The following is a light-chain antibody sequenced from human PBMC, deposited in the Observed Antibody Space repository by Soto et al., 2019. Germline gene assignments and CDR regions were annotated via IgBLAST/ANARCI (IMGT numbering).Light chain of an antibody. CDR3: SSYTSSSTLV. CDR1: SSDVGGYNY. CDR2: EVS. J-gene: IGLJ1*01. V-gene: IGLV2-14*01. Sequence: QSALTQPASVSGSPGQSITISCTGTSSDVGGYNYVSRYQQHPGKAPKLMIYEVSNRPSGVSSRFSGSKSGNTASLTISGLQAEDEADYYCSSYTSSSTLVFGTGTKVTVL.